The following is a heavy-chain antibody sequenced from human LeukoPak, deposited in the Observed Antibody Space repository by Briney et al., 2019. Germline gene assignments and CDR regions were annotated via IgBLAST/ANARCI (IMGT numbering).Heavy chain of an antibody. J-gene: IGHJ4*02. Sequence: GGSLRLSCAASGFTFSSYAMSWVRQAPGKGLEWVSAISGSGGSTGYADSVKGRFTISRDNAKNSLYLQMNSLRAEDTALYYCARGDMTTVTYFDYWGQGTLVTVSS. D-gene: IGHD4-17*01. CDR3: ARGDMTTVTYFDY. CDR2: ISGSGGST. CDR1: GFTFSSYA. V-gene: IGHV3-20*04.